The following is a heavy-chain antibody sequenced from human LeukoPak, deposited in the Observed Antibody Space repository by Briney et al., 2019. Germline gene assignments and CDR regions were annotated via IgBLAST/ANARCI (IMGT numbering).Heavy chain of an antibody. CDR2: ISWDGANT. CDR3: ASVTGSSLSRNYFDP. CDR1: GFAFDDYA. D-gene: IGHD6-6*01. J-gene: IGHJ5*02. Sequence: PGRSLRLSCVASGFAFDDYAMHWVWQAPGKGLEWVSGISWDGANTGYADSVRGRFTISRDKAKNSLYLQMNSLRTEDTALYYCASVTGSSLSRNYFDPWGQGTPVTVSS. V-gene: IGHV3-9*01.